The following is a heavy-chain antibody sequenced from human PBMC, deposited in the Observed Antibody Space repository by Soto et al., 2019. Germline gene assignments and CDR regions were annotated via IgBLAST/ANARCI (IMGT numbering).Heavy chain of an antibody. J-gene: IGHJ4*02. CDR2: ISYDGSNK. D-gene: IGHD5-12*01. CDR3: ARGGYRPIKYYFDY. V-gene: IGHV3-30-3*01. Sequence: PGGSLRLSCAASGFTFSSYAMHWVRQAPGKGLEWVAVISYDGSNKYYADSVKGRFTISRDNSKNTLYLQMNSLRAEDTAVYYCARGGYRPIKYYFDYWGQGTLVTVSS. CDR1: GFTFSSYA.